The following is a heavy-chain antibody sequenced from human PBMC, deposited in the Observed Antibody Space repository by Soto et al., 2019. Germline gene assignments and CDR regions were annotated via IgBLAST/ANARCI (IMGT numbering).Heavy chain of an antibody. Sequence: QVHLVESGGGLVKPGGSLRLSCAASGFTLSDFYMSWIRQAPGKGLEWVSYISSSGRTIFYADSVRGRFTISRDNAENSLYLQMNSLRAEDTALYYCARNSEYFDYWGQGTLVTVSS. V-gene: IGHV3-11*01. J-gene: IGHJ4*02. CDR3: ARNSEYFDY. CDR2: ISSSGRTI. D-gene: IGHD1-26*01. CDR1: GFTLSDFY.